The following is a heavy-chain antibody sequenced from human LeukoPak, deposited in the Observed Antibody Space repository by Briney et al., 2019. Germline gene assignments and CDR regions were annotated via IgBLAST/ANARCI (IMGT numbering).Heavy chain of an antibody. CDR2: IYYSGNT. CDR3: ARDTMVNFGLDI. D-gene: IGHD3-10*01. CDR1: GASISSSY. V-gene: IGHV4-59*01. J-gene: IGHJ3*02. Sequence: ETESLTCTVSGASISSSYWSWIRQPPGKGLEWIGYIYYSGNTNHNPSLKSPVTMSVNTSKNQFSLKLSSVTAADTAVYYCARDTMVNFGLDIWGQGTMGTVSS.